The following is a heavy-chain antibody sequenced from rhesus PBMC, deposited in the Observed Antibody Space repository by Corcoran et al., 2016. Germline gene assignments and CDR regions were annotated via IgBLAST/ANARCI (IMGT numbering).Heavy chain of an antibody. J-gene: IGHJ2*01. Sequence: QVQLQESGPGLVKPSATLSLTCAGPGYAISSSYSWSWIRQPPGKGLEWIGYITYSGSTTYNPSLKSRVSISRDTSKNQFSLMLTSVTAADTAVYYCARTPHSSSYWYFDIWGPGTPITISS. CDR3: ARTPHSSSYWYFDI. D-gene: IGHD6-19*01. CDR2: ITYSGST. V-gene: IGHV4-122*02. CDR1: GYAISSSYS.